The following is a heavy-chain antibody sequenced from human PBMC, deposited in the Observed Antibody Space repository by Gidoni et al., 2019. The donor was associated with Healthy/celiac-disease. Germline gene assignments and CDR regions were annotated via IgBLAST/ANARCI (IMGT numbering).Heavy chain of an antibody. CDR2: ISSSSSYI. CDR3: ARGPQQGAFDY. J-gene: IGHJ4*02. V-gene: IGHV3-21*01. D-gene: IGHD6-13*01. Sequence: EVQLVESVGGLVKPGGSLRLSCAASGFTFSSYSMNWVRQAPGQGLEWVASISSSSSYIYYADSVKGRFTISRDNAKNSLYLQMNSLRAEDTAVYYCARGPQQGAFDYWGQGTLVTVSS. CDR1: GFTFSSYS.